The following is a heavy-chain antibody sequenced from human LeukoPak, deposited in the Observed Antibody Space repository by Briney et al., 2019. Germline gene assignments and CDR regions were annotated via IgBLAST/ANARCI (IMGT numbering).Heavy chain of an antibody. CDR3: AREIEAYDFWSGYYTGRYFDY. CDR1: GFTFSSYW. Sequence: GGSLRLSCAASGFTFSSYWMSWVRQAPGKGLEWVANIKQDGSEKYYVDSVKGRFTISRDNAKNSLYLQMNSLRAEDTAVYYCAREIEAYDFWSGYYTGRYFDYWGQGTLVTVSS. D-gene: IGHD3-3*01. J-gene: IGHJ4*02. CDR2: IKQDGSEK. V-gene: IGHV3-7*01.